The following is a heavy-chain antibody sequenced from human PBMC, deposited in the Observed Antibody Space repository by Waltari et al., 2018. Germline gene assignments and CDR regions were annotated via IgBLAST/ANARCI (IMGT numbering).Heavy chain of an antibody. CDR1: GGSISSSSYY. D-gene: IGHD1-26*01. J-gene: IGHJ5*02. Sequence: QLQLQESGPGLVKPSETLSLTCTVSGGSISSSSYYWGWIRQPPGKGLEWIGSIYYSGSTYYNRYLKSRVTIAVDTSKNQFSLKRSSVTAADTAVYYCARGGGVVGATLFGPWGQGTLVTVSS. CDR2: IYYSGST. CDR3: ARGGGVVGATLFGP. V-gene: IGHV4-39*07.